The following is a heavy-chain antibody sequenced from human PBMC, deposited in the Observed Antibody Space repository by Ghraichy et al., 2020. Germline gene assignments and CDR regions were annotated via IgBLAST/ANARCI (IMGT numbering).Heavy chain of an antibody. CDR2: IKEDGSET. J-gene: IGHJ4*02. CDR3: ARDRDGDLDY. CDR1: GLTFSRSW. V-gene: IGHV3-7*03. Sequence: LSLTCTGTGLTFSRSWMTWVRQALGKGPEWVAHIKEDGSETYYMDSGKGRFTISRDNTKNSLYLQMSSLTVEDTAVYFCARDRDGDLDYWGQGTLVTVSS. D-gene: IGHD5-24*01.